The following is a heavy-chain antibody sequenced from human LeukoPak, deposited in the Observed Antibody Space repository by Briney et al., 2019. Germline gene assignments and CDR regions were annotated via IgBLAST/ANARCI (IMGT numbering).Heavy chain of an antibody. CDR1: GFTFRRYG. Sequence: AGGSLRLSCAASGFTFRRYGMSWVRQAPGKGLEWVSAISGSSSTIYYADSVKGRFTISRDNAKNSLYLQMNSLRAEDTAVYYCARDCGAWWASSGGSCYPGSWGQGTLVTVSS. D-gene: IGHD2-15*01. J-gene: IGHJ5*02. CDR3: ARDCGAWWASSGGSCYPGS. V-gene: IGHV3-48*01. CDR2: ISGSSSTI.